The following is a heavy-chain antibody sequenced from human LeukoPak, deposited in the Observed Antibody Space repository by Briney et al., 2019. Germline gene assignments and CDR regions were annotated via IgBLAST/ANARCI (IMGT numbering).Heavy chain of an antibody. Sequence: PSETLSLTCTVSGGSISSSSYYRGWIRQPPGKGLEWIGSIYYSGSTYYNPSLKSRVTISVDTSKNQFSLKLSSVTAADTAVYYCARGYYYDSSGYYYPPSGWGQGTLVAVSS. CDR2: IYYSGST. CDR1: GGSISSSSYY. J-gene: IGHJ4*02. V-gene: IGHV4-39*07. CDR3: ARGYYYDSSGYYYPPSG. D-gene: IGHD3-22*01.